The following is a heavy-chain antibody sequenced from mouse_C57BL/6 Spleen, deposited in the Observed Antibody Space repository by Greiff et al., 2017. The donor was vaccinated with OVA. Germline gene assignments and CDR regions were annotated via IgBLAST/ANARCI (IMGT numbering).Heavy chain of an antibody. D-gene: IGHD1-1*01. V-gene: IGHV1-50*01. CDR2: IDPSDSYT. J-gene: IGHJ3*01. CDR1: GYTFTSYW. CDR3: ARGKLREGFAY. Sequence: VQLQQPGAELVKPGASVKLSCKASGYTFTSYWMQWVKQRPGQGLEWIGEIDPSDSYTNYNQKFKGKATLTVDTSSSTAYMQLSSLTSEDSAVYYCARGKLREGFAYWGQGTLVTVSA.